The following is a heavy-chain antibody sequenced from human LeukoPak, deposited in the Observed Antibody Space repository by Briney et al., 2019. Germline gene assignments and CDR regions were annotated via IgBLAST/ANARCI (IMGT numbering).Heavy chain of an antibody. CDR1: GGSISSYY. Sequence: SETLSLTCTVSGGSISSYYWSWIRQPPGKGLVWIGYIYYTGSTRYNPSLKSRVTISVDTSKNQFSLKLSSVTAADTAVYYCAKHGGKDSGNYYGDYWGQGPLVTVSS. V-gene: IGHV4-59*08. CDR3: AKHGGKDSGNYYGDY. D-gene: IGHD3-10*01. J-gene: IGHJ4*02. CDR2: IYYTGST.